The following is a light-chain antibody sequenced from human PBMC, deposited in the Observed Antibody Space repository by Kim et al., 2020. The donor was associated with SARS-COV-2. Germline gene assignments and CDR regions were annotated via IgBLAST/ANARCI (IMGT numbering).Light chain of an antibody. Sequence: GARVTITCRPSQSIGTWLAWYQQTPGIAPKPLIYKASNLASGVPSRFSGSGSGTEFTLTISSLQPDDFATYYCQQYHNYSPWTFGQGTKV. V-gene: IGKV1-5*03. J-gene: IGKJ1*01. CDR1: QSIGTW. CDR2: KAS. CDR3: QQYHNYSPWT.